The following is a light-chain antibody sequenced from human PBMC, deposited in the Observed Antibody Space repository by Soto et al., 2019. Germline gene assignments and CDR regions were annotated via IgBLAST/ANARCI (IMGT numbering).Light chain of an antibody. V-gene: IGKV4-1*01. CDR3: QQYYSTPRT. CDR2: WAS. CDR1: QSVNRFY. Sequence: VLTQSPGTLSLSPGERATLSCMASQSVNRFYLAWYQQKPGQPPKLLIYWASTRESGVPDRFSGSGSGTDFTLTISSLQAEDVAVYYCQQYYSTPRTFGQGTKVDIK. J-gene: IGKJ1*01.